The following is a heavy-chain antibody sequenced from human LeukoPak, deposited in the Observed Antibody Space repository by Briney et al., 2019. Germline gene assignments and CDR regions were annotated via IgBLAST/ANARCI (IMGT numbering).Heavy chain of an antibody. J-gene: IGHJ4*02. Sequence: ASVKVSCKASGGTFSSYAISWVRQAPGQGLEWMGGIIPIFGTANYAQKFQGRVTMTTDTSTSTAYMELRSLRSDDTAVYYCARRAGHRIVGATTYFDYWGQGILVTVSS. V-gene: IGHV1-69*05. CDR1: GGTFSSYA. D-gene: IGHD1-26*01. CDR2: IIPIFGTA. CDR3: ARRAGHRIVGATTYFDY.